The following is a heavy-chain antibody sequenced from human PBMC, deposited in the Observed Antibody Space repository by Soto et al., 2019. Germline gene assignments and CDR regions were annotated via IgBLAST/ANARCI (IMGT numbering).Heavy chain of an antibody. CDR2: IWYDVSNK. D-gene: IGHD6-19*01. Sequence: QVQLVESGGGVVQPGRSLRLSCAASGFTFSSYGMHWVRQAPGKGLEWVAVIWYDVSNKYYADSVKGRFTISRDNSKNTLYLQINRLRAEVTAVYYCARHASSGWLYFDYRGQGTLVTVSS. CDR1: GFTFSSYG. V-gene: IGHV3-33*01. CDR3: ARHASSGWLYFDY. J-gene: IGHJ4*02.